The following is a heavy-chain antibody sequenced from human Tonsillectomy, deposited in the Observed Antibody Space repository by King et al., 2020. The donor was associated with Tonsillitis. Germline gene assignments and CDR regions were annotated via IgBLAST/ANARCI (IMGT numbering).Heavy chain of an antibody. Sequence: QLVQSGGGVVQPGRSLRLSCAASGFTFSNTGMHLVRQAPGRGLEWGAVISTDGRNKFYADSVKGRFTVSRDNSKNTLYLEMNSLRSGDTALYYCTKEEMTTIFNFDYWGQGTLVTVSS. CDR2: ISTDGRNK. CDR3: TKEEMTTIFNFDY. CDR1: GFTFSNTG. J-gene: IGHJ4*02. V-gene: IGHV3-30*18. D-gene: IGHD5-24*01.